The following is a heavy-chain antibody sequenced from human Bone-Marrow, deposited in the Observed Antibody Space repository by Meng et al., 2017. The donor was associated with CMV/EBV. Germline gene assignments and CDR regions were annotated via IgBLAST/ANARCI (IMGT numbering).Heavy chain of an antibody. CDR3: ARRGSSGSYYKGWFDS. D-gene: IGHD3-10*01. Sequence: GESLKISCAASGFIFTGYGMHWVRQAPGKGLEWVAVISYDGSNEYYADSVKGRFTISRDNSKNTLFLQMNNLRAEDTAVYYCARRGSSGSYYKGWFDSWGQGTLVTVSS. V-gene: IGHV3-30*19. CDR2: ISYDGSNE. CDR1: GFIFTGYG. J-gene: IGHJ5*01.